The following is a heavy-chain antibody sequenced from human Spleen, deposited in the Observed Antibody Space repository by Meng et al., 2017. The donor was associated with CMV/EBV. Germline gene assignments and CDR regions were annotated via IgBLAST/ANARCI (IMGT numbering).Heavy chain of an antibody. CDR3: AREPIICSSTSCYKAFDI. Sequence: GESLKISCAASGFTFDDYGMSWVRQAPGKGLEWVSGINWNGGSTGYADSVKSRFTISRDNAKNSLYLQMNSLRAEDTALYYCAREPIICSSTSCYKAFDIWGQGTMVTVSS. J-gene: IGHJ3*02. CDR2: INWNGGST. D-gene: IGHD2-2*02. V-gene: IGHV3-20*04. CDR1: GFTFDDYG.